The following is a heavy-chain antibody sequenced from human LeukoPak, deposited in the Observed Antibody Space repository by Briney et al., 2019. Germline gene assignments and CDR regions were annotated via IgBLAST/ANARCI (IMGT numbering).Heavy chain of an antibody. CDR3: ARALYSSSWYVADDY. V-gene: IGHV4-61*02. CDR2: IYTSGST. Sequence: PSETLSLTCTVSGGSISSGSYYWSWIRQPAGKGLEWIGRIYTSGSTNYNPSLKSRVTISVDTSKNQFSLKLSSVTAADTVVYYCARALYSSSWYVADDYWGQGTLVTVSS. CDR1: GGSISSGSYY. D-gene: IGHD6-13*01. J-gene: IGHJ4*02.